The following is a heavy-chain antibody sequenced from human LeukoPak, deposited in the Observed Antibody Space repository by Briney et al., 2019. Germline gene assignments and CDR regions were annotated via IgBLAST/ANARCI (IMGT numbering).Heavy chain of an antibody. Sequence: PSETLSLTCTVSGGSISSYYWSWIRQPPGKGLEWIGYIYYGGSTNYNPSLKSRVTISVDTSKSQFSLKLSSVTAADTAVYYCARRGIDGYNFDYWGQGTLVTVSS. D-gene: IGHD5-24*01. V-gene: IGHV4-59*08. CDR1: GGSISSYY. CDR3: ARRGIDGYNFDY. CDR2: IYYGGST. J-gene: IGHJ4*02.